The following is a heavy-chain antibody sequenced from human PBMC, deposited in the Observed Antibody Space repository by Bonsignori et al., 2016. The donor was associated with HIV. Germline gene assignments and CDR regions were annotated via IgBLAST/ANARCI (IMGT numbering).Heavy chain of an antibody. CDR3: ARHTFTYYYDSSGYYFDWFDP. Sequence: QLQLQESGPGLVKPSETLSLTCTVSGGSISSSSYYWGWIRQPPGKGLEWIGSIYYSGSTYYNPSLKSRVTISVDTSKNQFSLKLSSVTAADTAVYYCARHTFTYYYDSSGYYFDWFDP. V-gene: IGHV4-39*01. CDR2: IYYSGST. J-gene: IGHJ5*02. D-gene: IGHD3-22*01. CDR1: GGSISSSSYY.